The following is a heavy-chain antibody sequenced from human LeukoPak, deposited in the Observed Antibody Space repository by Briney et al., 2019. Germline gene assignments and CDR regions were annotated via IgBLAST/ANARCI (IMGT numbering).Heavy chain of an antibody. J-gene: IGHJ6*02. CDR1: GDRVSSNSAA. CDR3: ARVIAAAGLTLGMDV. Sequence: SQTLSLTCAISGDRVSSNSAAWNWISQSPSRGLEWLGRTYYRSKWYNDYAVSVKSRITINPDTSKNQFSLQLNSVTPEATAVYYCARVIAAAGLTLGMDVWGQGTTVTVSS. V-gene: IGHV6-1*01. CDR2: TYYRSKWYN. D-gene: IGHD6-13*01.